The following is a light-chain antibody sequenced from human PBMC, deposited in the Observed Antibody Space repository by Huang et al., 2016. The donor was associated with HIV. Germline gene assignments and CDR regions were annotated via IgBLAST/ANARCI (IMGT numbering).Light chain of an antibody. CDR2: AAS. J-gene: IGKJ3*01. CDR3: QQYDIHPLT. V-gene: IGKV1-8*01. CDR1: QDINNF. Sequence: IRMTQSPSSLSASTGDRVTITCRANQDINNFLAWYQQRPGSVPKLLIYAASTLQSGVPSRCSGNGSDTDFTLTIGCLHSEDVATYYCQQYDIHPLTFGPGTRVDIK.